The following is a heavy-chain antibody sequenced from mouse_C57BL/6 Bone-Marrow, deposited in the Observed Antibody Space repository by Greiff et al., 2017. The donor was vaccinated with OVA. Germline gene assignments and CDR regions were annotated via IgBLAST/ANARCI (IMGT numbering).Heavy chain of an antibody. CDR3: ARYDTPGDY. J-gene: IGHJ2*01. CDR1: GYTFTSYW. CDR2: IDPSDSYT. Sequence: QVQLQQPGAELVRPGTSVKLSCKASGYTFTSYWMHWVKQRPGQGLEWIGVIDPSDSYTNYNQKFKGKATLTVDTSSSTAYMQLSSLTSEDSAVYYCARYDTPGDYWGQGTTLTVSS. D-gene: IGHD2-3*01. V-gene: IGHV1-59*01.